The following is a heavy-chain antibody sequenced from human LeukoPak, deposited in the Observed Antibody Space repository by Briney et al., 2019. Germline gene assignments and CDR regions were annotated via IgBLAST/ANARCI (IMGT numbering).Heavy chain of an antibody. Sequence: ASVKISCKASGGTFRSYAISWVRQAPGQGLEWMGKIIPIFGTTNYAQKFQGRVTITTDESTSTAYRELSSLRSEDTAVYYCASVKSQWLVQKDAFDIWGQGTMVTVSS. CDR3: ASVKSQWLVQKDAFDI. CDR1: GGTFRSYA. V-gene: IGHV1-69*05. D-gene: IGHD6-19*01. J-gene: IGHJ3*02. CDR2: IIPIFGTT.